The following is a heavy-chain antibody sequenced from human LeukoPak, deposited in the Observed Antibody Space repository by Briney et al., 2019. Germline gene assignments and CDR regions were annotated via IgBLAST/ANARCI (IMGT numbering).Heavy chain of an antibody. V-gene: IGHV3-66*01. D-gene: IGHD3-10*01. CDR3: AKDTYYGSGSLDAFDI. Sequence: GGSLRLSCAASGLTVSSNYMSWVRQGPGKGLEWVSVIYSGGSTYYADSVKGRFTISRDNSKNTLYLQMNSLRAEDTAVYYCAKDTYYGSGSLDAFDIWGQGTMVTVSS. J-gene: IGHJ3*02. CDR2: IYSGGST. CDR1: GLTVSSNY.